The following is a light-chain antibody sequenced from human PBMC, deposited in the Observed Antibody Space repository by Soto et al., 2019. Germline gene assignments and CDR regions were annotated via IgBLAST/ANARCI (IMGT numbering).Light chain of an antibody. J-gene: IGLJ3*02. V-gene: IGLV2-23*01. CDR2: EDI. Sequence: QSALTQPASVSGSPGQSITISCTGSSSDVEANKLVSWYQQHPGTAPRLVIYEDIRRPSGISGRFSGSKSGSTASLTISGLRAEDEAAYYCCSYVDHRKVVFGGGTQLTVL. CDR3: CSYVDHRKVV. CDR1: SSDVEANKL.